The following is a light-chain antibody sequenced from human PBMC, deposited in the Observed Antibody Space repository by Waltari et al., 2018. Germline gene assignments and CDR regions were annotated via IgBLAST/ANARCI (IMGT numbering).Light chain of an antibody. Sequence: QSLLTQAPSASGTPGQTVTISCSGSSSNIGSNTVNWYQQLPGTAPKLLIYSNNLRPARVPARFSDSESCTSASLAISGLQSEDEADYYCGTWDDSLNGPLVGGGTKVTVL. J-gene: IGLJ2*01. CDR2: SNN. CDR3: GTWDDSLNGPL. V-gene: IGLV1-44*01. CDR1: SSNIGSNT.